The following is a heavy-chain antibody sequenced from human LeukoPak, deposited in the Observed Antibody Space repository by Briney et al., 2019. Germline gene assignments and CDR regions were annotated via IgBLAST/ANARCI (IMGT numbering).Heavy chain of an antibody. CDR3: VQRGLSVRNAFDI. CDR2: ITWNSGNT. CDR1: GFTFDDFA. Sequence: GGSLRLSCAASGFTFDDFAMHWVRQAPGKGLEWVSGITWNSGNTDYADSVKGRFTISRDNAKNSLYLQMNSLSAEDTALYYCVQRGLSVRNAFDIWGQGTMVTVSS. D-gene: IGHD3-22*01. J-gene: IGHJ3*02. V-gene: IGHV3-9*01.